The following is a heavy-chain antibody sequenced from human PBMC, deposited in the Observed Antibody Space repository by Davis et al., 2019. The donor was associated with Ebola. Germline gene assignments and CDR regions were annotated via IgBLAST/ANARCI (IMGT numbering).Heavy chain of an antibody. CDR3: ARDPPLRASVAGYYYGLDV. Sequence: ASVKVSCKASGYTFTGYYMHWVRQAPGQGLEWMGRINPNSGGTNYAQKFQGRVTMTRDTSISTAYMELSRLRSDDTAVYYCARDPPLRASVAGYYYGLDVWGKGTTVTVSS. CDR1: GYTFTGYY. J-gene: IGHJ6*04. D-gene: IGHD3-16*01. CDR2: INPNSGGT. V-gene: IGHV1-2*06.